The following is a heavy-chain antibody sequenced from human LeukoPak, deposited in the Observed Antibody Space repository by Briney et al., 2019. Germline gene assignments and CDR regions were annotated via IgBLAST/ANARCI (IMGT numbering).Heavy chain of an antibody. D-gene: IGHD2-8*01. Sequence: AGGSLRLSCAASGFTFSSYAMSWVRQAPGKGLEWVSAISGSGGSTYYADSVKGRFTISRDNSKNTLFLQMNSLRDEDTAVYYCTRVYLERLTAGYFDHWGQGTLVTVSP. CDR2: ISGSGGST. J-gene: IGHJ4*02. V-gene: IGHV3-23*01. CDR3: TRVYLERLTAGYFDH. CDR1: GFTFSSYA.